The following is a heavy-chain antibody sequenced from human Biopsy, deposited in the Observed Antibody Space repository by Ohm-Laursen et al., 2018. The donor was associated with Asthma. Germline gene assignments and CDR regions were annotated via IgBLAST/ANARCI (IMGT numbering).Heavy chain of an antibody. Sequence: SGTLSLTCAVYGGSLSDYSWGWIRQPPGKGLEWIGEKFHSGNTDVITSLQSRVTIFTDTSKKLFSLRLASVTVADTAVYSYVRGPEMDVWGQGTTVTVS. D-gene: IGHD1-14*01. CDR3: VRGPEMDV. V-gene: IGHV4-34*01. CDR2: KFHSGNT. J-gene: IGHJ6*02. CDR1: GGSLSDYS.